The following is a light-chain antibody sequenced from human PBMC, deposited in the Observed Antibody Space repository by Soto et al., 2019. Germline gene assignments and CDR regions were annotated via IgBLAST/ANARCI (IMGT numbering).Light chain of an antibody. CDR3: CSYAGDNYV. V-gene: IGLV2-23*02. Sequence: QSALTQPASVSGSPGQSITISCTGTSSDVGSYNLVSWYQHHPGKAPQLMIFVVSKRPSGVSNRFSGSKSGNTASLTISGLQAEDEADYYCCSYAGDNYVFGAGTTVTVL. CDR1: SSDVGSYNL. CDR2: VVS. J-gene: IGLJ1*01.